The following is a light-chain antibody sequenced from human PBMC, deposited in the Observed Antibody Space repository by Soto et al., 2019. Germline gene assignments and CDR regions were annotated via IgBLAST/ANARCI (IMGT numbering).Light chain of an antibody. J-gene: IGLJ1*01. CDR1: SSNIGAGYD. V-gene: IGLV1-40*01. Sequence: QSVLTQPPSVSGAPGQRVTISCTGSSSNIGAGYDVHWYQQLPGTAPKLLIYGNSNRPSGVPDRFSGSKSGTSASLAITGLQAEDEADYYCQYYDSSLSGAAYVFGTGTKVTDL. CDR3: QYYDSSLSGAAYV. CDR2: GNS.